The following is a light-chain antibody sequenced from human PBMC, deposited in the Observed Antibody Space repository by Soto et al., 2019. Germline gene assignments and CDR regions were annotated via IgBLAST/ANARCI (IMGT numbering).Light chain of an antibody. CDR1: SSNIGAGYD. Sequence: QSVLTQPPSVSGAPGQRVTISCTGSSSNIGAGYDVHWYQQLPGTAPKLLIYGNSNRPSGVPDRFSGSKSATSASLAITGLQAEDEAYYYCQSYDSSLHVVFGGGTKVTVL. CDR3: QSYDSSLHVV. J-gene: IGLJ2*01. V-gene: IGLV1-40*01. CDR2: GNS.